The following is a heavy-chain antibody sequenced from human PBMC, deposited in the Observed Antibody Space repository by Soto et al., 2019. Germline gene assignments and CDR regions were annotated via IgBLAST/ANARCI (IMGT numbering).Heavy chain of an antibody. V-gene: IGHV3-21*01. CDR3: ARASYDFWSGYSNYFGMDV. J-gene: IGHJ6*02. CDR1: GFTFSNYT. D-gene: IGHD3-3*01. CDR2: ISSSSLYI. Sequence: EVQLVESGGGLVKPGGSLRVSCAASGFTFSNYTMNWVRQAPGKGLEWVSAISSSSLYIYYADSVKGRFTISRDNAKNSLYLQMNRLGAADTAVYYCARASYDFWSGYSNYFGMDVWGPWTTVTVSS.